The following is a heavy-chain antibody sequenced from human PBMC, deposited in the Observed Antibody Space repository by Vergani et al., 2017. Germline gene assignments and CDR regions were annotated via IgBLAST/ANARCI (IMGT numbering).Heavy chain of an antibody. D-gene: IGHD3-10*01. CDR1: GDSISSGVYY. CDR3: ARHGGSGNFYHLFDS. V-gene: IGHV4-31*03. Sequence: QVQLQESGPGLVKPSQTLSLTCSVSGDSISSGVYYWNWIRQHPGKGLEWIGYIYSTGSTHHNPSLRRRINMSVDTSKNQFSLKLSSVTAADTALYYCARHGGSGNFYHLFDSWGQGTLVTVSS. CDR2: IYSTGST. J-gene: IGHJ4*02.